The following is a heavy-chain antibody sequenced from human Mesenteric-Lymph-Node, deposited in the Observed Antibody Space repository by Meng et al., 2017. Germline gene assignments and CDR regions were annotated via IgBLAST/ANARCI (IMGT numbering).Heavy chain of an antibody. Sequence: QVQLQQWGAGLLKHSETLSLTCAVYGGAFSGYYWSWIRQPPGKGLEWIGGINHSGSTNYNPSLKSRVTISVDTSKNQFSLKLSSVTAADTAVYYCARTIGGADIVVVPAAYYFDYWGQGTLVTVSS. D-gene: IGHD2-2*01. V-gene: IGHV4-34*01. CDR2: INHSGST. J-gene: IGHJ4*02. CDR3: ARTIGGADIVVVPAAYYFDY. CDR1: GGAFSGYY.